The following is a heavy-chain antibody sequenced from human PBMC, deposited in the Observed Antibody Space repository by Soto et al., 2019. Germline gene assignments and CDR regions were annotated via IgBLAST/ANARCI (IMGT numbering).Heavy chain of an antibody. CDR1: GFSFGSYA. D-gene: IGHD3-3*01. J-gene: IGHJ4*02. CDR3: ARWSYLDY. Sequence: GGSLRLSCAASGFSFGSYALSWVRQAPGKGLEWVSTISGSDGKTFYADSVEGRFSISRDTSQSTLYLQMNSLRADDTAMYYCARWSYLDYWGQGTRVTVPQ. CDR2: ISGSDGKT. V-gene: IGHV3-23*01.